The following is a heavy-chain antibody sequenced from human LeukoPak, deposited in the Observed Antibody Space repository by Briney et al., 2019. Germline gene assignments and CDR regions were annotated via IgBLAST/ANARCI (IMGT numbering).Heavy chain of an antibody. CDR2: IYYTGST. CDR1: AGSVSNGNYY. Sequence: SETLSLTCTVSAGSVSNGNYYWSWLRQPPGKALEWIGYIYYTGSTYYIPSLEGRVTISVDTSKNQFSVKLNSVTAADTAVYYCARSQNYYGSGRTSGAFDIWGQGTMVTVSS. J-gene: IGHJ3*02. D-gene: IGHD3-10*01. CDR3: ARSQNYYGSGRTSGAFDI. V-gene: IGHV4-61*01.